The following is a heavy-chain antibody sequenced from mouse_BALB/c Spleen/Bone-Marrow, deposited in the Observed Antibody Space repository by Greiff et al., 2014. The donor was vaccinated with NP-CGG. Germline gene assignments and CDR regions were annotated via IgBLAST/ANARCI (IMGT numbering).Heavy chain of an antibody. D-gene: IGHD2-14*01. CDR1: GHSFTGYN. V-gene: IGHV1-39*01. CDR3: TRSRAYFRDWFAY. J-gene: IGHJ3*01. Sequence: VQLQQSGPELEKPDASVKISCKASGHSFTGYNMNWVKQSHGKSLEWIGNIDPYYGTTTFNQKFKDKATLTVDKSSSTAYMQLKSLTSEDSAVYYCTRSRAYFRDWFAYWGQGTLVTVSA. CDR2: IDPYYGTT.